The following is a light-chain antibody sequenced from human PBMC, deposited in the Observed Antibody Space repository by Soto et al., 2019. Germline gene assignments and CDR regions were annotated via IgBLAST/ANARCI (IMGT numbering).Light chain of an antibody. CDR3: QQYRPPPMYT. CDR1: QTVSSSY. J-gene: IGKJ2*01. CDR2: GAS. Sequence: EIVLTQSPGTLSLSPGERATLSCRASQTVSSSYLAWYQQQPGQAPRLLIYGASTRATGIPVRFSCSATGTDITLTINRLEPEDLEVYYCQQYRPPPMYTFGQGTNLEIK. V-gene: IGKV3-20*01.